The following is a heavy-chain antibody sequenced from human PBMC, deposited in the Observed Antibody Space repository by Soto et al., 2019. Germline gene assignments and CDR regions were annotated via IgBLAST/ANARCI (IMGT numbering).Heavy chain of an antibody. D-gene: IGHD3-16*02. J-gene: IGHJ4*02. CDR2: IYYSGST. CDR1: GGSISSSSYY. V-gene: IGHV4-39*01. Sequence: QLQLQESGPGLVKHSETLSLTCTVSGGSISSSSYYWGWIRQPPGKGLELIGSIYYSGSTYYNPSLKSRVTISVDTSKNQFSLKLSSVTAADTAVYYCARLSGHYVWGSYRYTGFDYWGQGTLVTVSS. CDR3: ARLSGHYVWGSYRYTGFDY.